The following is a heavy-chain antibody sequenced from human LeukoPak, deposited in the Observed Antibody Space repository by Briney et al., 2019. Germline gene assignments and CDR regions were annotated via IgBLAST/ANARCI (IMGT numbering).Heavy chain of an antibody. J-gene: IGHJ4*02. Sequence: ASVKVSFKASGYTFTSYGISWVRQAPGQGLEWMGWISAYNGNTNYAQKLQGRVTTTTDTSTSTAYMELRSLRSDDPAVYYCARELYGQENVYFDYWGQGTLVTVSS. CDR3: ARELYGQENVYFDY. CDR1: GYTFTSYG. CDR2: ISAYNGNT. V-gene: IGHV1-18*01. D-gene: IGHD4-17*01.